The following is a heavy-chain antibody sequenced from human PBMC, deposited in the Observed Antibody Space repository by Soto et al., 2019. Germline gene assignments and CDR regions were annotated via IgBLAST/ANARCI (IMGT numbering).Heavy chain of an antibody. CDR2: IIPIFGTA. V-gene: IGHV1-69*06. Sequence: QVQLVQSGAEVKKPGSSVKVSCKASGGTFSSYGISWVRQAPGQGLEWMGGIIPIFGTANYAQTFQGRVTITADTSTSTVYMELSSLRSDDTAIYYCTRSTSEWLQLSYYWGQGTLLTVS. CDR1: GGTFSSYG. J-gene: IGHJ4*02. D-gene: IGHD5-12*01. CDR3: TRSTSEWLQLSYY.